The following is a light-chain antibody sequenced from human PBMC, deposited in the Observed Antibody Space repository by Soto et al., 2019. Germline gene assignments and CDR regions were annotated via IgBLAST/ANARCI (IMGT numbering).Light chain of an antibody. CDR2: DAS. J-gene: IGKJ1*01. CDR1: QSVSTS. Sequence: IVLTQSPATLSLSPGERAALSCRACQSVSTSLAWYQHKPGQAPRLFIYDASKRAPGIPARFSGSGSGTDFTLTISSLELEDFAVYYCQVRDVWPSFGQGTKVEIK. CDR3: QVRDVWPS. V-gene: IGKV3-11*01.